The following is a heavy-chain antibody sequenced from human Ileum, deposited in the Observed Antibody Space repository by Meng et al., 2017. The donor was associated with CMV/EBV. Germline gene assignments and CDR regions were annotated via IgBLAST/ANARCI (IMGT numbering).Heavy chain of an antibody. CDR1: GFTFSSYS. J-gene: IGHJ4*02. D-gene: IGHD6-19*01. CDR3: ARDRTPIIAMAGKVGLDY. Sequence: GGSLRLSCAAFGFTFSSYSMNWVPQAPGKGLEWVSSISSSSSYIYYADSVKGRFTIARDNSENTLYLQMNSLRAEDTAVYYCARDRTPIIAMAGKVGLDYWGQGTLVTVSS. V-gene: IGHV3-21*01. CDR2: ISSSSSYI.